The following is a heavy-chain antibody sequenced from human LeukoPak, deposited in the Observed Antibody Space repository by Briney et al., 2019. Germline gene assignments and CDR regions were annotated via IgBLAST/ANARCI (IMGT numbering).Heavy chain of an antibody. Sequence: SGPTLVKPTHPLTLTCTFSGFSLSTTGVGVGWIRQPPGKALEWLPLIYWDEDKHYSPSLRSRITITKDTSKNQVVLTVSNLAPVDTATYYCAHRPNDYDSGGCPKYYFDYWGQGTLVTVSS. CDR3: AHRPNDYDSGGCPKYYFDY. V-gene: IGHV2-5*02. J-gene: IGHJ4*02. CDR1: GFSLSTTGVG. D-gene: IGHD3-22*01. CDR2: IYWDEDK.